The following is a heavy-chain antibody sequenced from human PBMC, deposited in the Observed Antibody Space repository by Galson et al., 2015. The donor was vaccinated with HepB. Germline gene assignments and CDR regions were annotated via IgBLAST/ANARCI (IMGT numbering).Heavy chain of an antibody. V-gene: IGHV3-7*01. D-gene: IGHD4-23*01. CDR2: IKQDGSEK. CDR3: ARDRTVVTSEFDY. CDR1: GSTFSSYW. Sequence: SLRLSCAASGSTFSSYWMSWVRQAPGKGLEWVANIKQDGSEKYYVDSVKDRFTISRDNAKNSLYLQMNSLRAEDTAVYYCARDRTVVTSEFDYWGQGTLVTVSS. J-gene: IGHJ4*02.